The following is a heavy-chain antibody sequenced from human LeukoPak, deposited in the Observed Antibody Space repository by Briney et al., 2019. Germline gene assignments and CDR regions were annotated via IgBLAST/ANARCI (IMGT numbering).Heavy chain of an antibody. J-gene: IGHJ4*02. CDR3: AKDPPRWVATTTQDY. V-gene: IGHV3-23*01. Sequence: GGSLRLSCAASGFTFSSYAMSWVRQAPGKGLEWVSAISGSGGSTYYADSVKGRFTISRDNSKNTLYLEMNSLRAEDTAVYYCAKDPPRWVATTTQDYWGQGTLVTVSS. CDR1: GFTFSSYA. D-gene: IGHD5-24*01. CDR2: ISGSGGST.